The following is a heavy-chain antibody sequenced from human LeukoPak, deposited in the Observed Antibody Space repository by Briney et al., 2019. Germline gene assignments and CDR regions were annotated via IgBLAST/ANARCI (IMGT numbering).Heavy chain of an antibody. Sequence: GESLKISCKGSGYSFSSYWIGWVRQMPGKGLEWMGTIYPGDSDSRYGPSFQGQVTISADNSINTAYLQWSSLKASDIAMYYCARGYSSGHYDYWGQGTLVTVSS. J-gene: IGHJ4*02. D-gene: IGHD6-19*01. CDR1: GYSFSSYW. CDR3: ARGYSSGHYDY. CDR2: IYPGDSDS. V-gene: IGHV5-51*01.